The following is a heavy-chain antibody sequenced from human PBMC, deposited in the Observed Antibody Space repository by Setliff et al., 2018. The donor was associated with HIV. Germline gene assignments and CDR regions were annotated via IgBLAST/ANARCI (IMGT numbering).Heavy chain of an antibody. CDR3: ARDRYTWNYGKNYMDV. V-gene: IGHV4-39*02. D-gene: IGHD1-7*01. CDR2: IYYSGST. J-gene: IGHJ6*03. CDR1: GGSIWNYY. Sequence: PSETLSLTCTVSGGSIWNYYWSWIRQHPGKGLEWIGNIYYSGSTYYNPSFKSRVTISVDTSKNQFSLKLSSVTAADTAVYYCARDRYTWNYGKNYMDVWGKGTTVTVSS.